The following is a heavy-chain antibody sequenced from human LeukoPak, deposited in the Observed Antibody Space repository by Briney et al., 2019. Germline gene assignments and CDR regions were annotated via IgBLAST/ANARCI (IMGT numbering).Heavy chain of an antibody. D-gene: IGHD6-19*01. V-gene: IGHV3-23*01. CDR3: SAQWLVLGAFDI. CDR2: ISGSGGST. Sequence: GGSLRLSCAASGFTFSSYAMSLVRQAPGKGLEWVSAISGSGGSTYYADSVKGRFTISRDNSKNTLYLQMNSLRAEDTAVYYCSAQWLVLGAFDIWGQGTMVTVSS. J-gene: IGHJ3*02. CDR1: GFTFSSYA.